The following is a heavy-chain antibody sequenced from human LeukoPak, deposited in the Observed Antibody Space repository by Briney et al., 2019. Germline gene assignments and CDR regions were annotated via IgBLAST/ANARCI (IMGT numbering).Heavy chain of an antibody. CDR1: GFTFSSYS. V-gene: IGHV3-21*04. Sequence: GGSLRLSCAASGFTFSSYSMNWVRQAPGKGLEWVSSISSSSSYIYYADSVKGRFTISRDNAKNSLYLQMNSLRAEDTALYYCARVDYRHDAFDIWGQGTMVSVSS. D-gene: IGHD4-11*01. J-gene: IGHJ3*02. CDR3: ARVDYRHDAFDI. CDR2: ISSSSSYI.